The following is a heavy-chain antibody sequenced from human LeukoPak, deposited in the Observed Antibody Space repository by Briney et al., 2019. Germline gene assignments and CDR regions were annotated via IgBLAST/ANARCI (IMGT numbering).Heavy chain of an antibody. J-gene: IGHJ6*02. CDR1: GFTFSSYG. CDR3: ARDGGYCSSTSCYYDGMDV. V-gene: IGHV3-33*01. D-gene: IGHD2-2*01. Sequence: PGRSLRLSCAASGFTFSSYGMHWVRQAPGKGLEWVAVIWYDGSNKYYADSVKGRFTISRVNSKNTLYLQMNSLRAEDTAVYYCARDGGYCSSTSCYYDGMDVWGQGTTVTVSS. CDR2: IWYDGSNK.